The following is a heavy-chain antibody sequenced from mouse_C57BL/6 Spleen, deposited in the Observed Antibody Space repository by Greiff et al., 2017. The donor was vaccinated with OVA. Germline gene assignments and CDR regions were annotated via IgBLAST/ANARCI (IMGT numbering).Heavy chain of an antibody. CDR1: GFSLSTSGMG. V-gene: IGHV8-12*01. Sequence: QVTLKVSGPGILQSSQTLSLTCSFSGFSLSTSGMGVSWIRQPSGKGLEWLAHIYWDDDKRYNPSLKSRLTISKDTSRNQVFLKITSVDTADTATYYCARGYYYGSSYYYAMDYWGQGTSVTVSS. J-gene: IGHJ4*01. D-gene: IGHD1-1*01. CDR3: ARGYYYGSSYYYAMDY. CDR2: IYWDDDK.